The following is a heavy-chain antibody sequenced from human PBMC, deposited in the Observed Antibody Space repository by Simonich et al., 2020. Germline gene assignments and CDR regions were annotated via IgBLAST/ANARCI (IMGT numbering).Heavy chain of an antibody. J-gene: IGHJ4*02. CDR2: IKNRGIN. Sequence: QVQLQQWGAGLLKPSETLSLTCAVYGGSFSGYYWSWIRQPPGKGLEWIGEIKNRGINNYNPSLKRRVTISVDTSKNQFSLKLSSVTAADTAVYYCARRRSGLVIDYWGQGTLVTVSS. D-gene: IGHD3-9*01. CDR1: GGSFSGYY. CDR3: ARRRSGLVIDY. V-gene: IGHV4-34*01.